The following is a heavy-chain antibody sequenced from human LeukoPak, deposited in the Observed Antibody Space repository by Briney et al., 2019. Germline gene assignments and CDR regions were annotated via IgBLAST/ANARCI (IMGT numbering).Heavy chain of an antibody. J-gene: IGHJ3*02. CDR2: IYHSGST. V-gene: IGHV4-30-2*01. D-gene: IGHD3-16*01. CDR1: GGSISSGGYY. Sequence: PSETLSLTCNVSGGSISSGGYYWSWIRQAPGKGLEWIGYIYHSGSTYYNPSLKSRVTISVDRSKNQFSLKLSSVTAADTAVYYCARDKPSSWGYAFDIWGQGTMVTVSS. CDR3: ARDKPSSWGYAFDI.